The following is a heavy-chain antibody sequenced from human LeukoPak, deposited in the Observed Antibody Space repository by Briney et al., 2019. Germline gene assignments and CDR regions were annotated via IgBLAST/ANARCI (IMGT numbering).Heavy chain of an antibody. CDR1: GGSISSSSYY. D-gene: IGHD3-22*01. CDR3: ASSLYYYDSSGYYLLEGFDY. CDR2: IYYSGST. Sequence: PSETLSLTCTVSGGSISSSSYYWGWIRRPPGKGLEWIGSIYYSGSTYYNPSLKSRVTISVDTSKNQFSLKLSSVTAADTAVYYCASSLYYYDSSGYYLLEGFDYWGQGTLVTVSS. V-gene: IGHV4-39*01. J-gene: IGHJ4*02.